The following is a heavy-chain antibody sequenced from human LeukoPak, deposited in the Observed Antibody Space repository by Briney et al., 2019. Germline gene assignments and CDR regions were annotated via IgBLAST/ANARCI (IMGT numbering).Heavy chain of an antibody. Sequence: GGSLRLSCAASGFTFSSSAMHWVRQAPGKGLEWVAVISYDESNKYYADSVKGRFTISRDNSKNTLYLQMNSLRAEDTAVYYCAKDKFLYYYESSLDYWGQGTLVTVSS. J-gene: IGHJ4*02. D-gene: IGHD3-22*01. CDR3: AKDKFLYYYESSLDY. CDR1: GFTFSSSA. V-gene: IGHV3-30*18. CDR2: ISYDESNK.